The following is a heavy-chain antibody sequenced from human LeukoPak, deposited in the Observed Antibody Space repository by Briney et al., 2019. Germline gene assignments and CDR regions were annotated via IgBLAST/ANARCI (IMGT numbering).Heavy chain of an antibody. D-gene: IGHD6-19*01. V-gene: IGHV3-64*01. CDR1: GFTFSSYA. CDR2: ISSNGGST. CDR3: ARDAIAGAPTYYFDY. Sequence: GGSLRLSCAASGFTFSSYAMHWVRQVPGKGLEYVSAISSNGGSTYYANSVKGRFTISRDNSKNTLYLQMGSLRAEDMAVYYCARDAIAGAPTYYFDYWGQGTLVTVSS. J-gene: IGHJ4*02.